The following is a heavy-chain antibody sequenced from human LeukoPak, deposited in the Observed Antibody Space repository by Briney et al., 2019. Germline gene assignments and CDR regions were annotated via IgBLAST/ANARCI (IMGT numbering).Heavy chain of an antibody. CDR3: ARDRRESSKPNDAFDI. CDR2: IYYTGST. V-gene: IGHV4-59*01. CDR1: GGSISSYY. J-gene: IGHJ3*02. Sequence: PSETLSLTCSVSGGSISSYYWSWIRQPPGKGLEWIGYIYYTGSTNYNPSLESRVTISVGTSKRQLSLKLSSVTAADTAVYYCARDRRESSKPNDAFDIWGQGTMVTVSS.